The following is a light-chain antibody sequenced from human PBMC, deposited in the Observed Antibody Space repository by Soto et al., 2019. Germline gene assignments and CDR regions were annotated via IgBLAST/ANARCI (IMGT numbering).Light chain of an antibody. Sequence: DIVMTQSPDSLAVSLGERATINCKSSQSVLYSSNNKNYLAWYQQKAGQPPKLLIYWASTRESGVPDRFSGSGAGTDFTLTISSPQAEDVAVYYCQQYYSTPPTFGGGTKVEIK. J-gene: IGKJ4*01. V-gene: IGKV4-1*01. CDR2: WAS. CDR3: QQYYSTPPT. CDR1: QSVLYSSNNKNY.